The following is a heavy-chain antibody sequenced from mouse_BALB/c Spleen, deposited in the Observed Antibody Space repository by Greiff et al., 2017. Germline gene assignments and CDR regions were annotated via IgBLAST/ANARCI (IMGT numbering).Heavy chain of an antibody. Sequence: QVQLQQPGAELVRPGASVKLSCKASGYTFTSYWINWVKQRPGQGLEWIGNIYPSDSYTNYNQKFKDKATLTVDKSSSTAYMQLSSLTSEDSAVYYCTRSDRYDVYYYAMDYWGQGTSVTVSS. V-gene: IGHV1-69*02. J-gene: IGHJ4*01. CDR1: GYTFTSYW. D-gene: IGHD2-14*01. CDR3: TRSDRYDVYYYAMDY. CDR2: IYPSDSYT.